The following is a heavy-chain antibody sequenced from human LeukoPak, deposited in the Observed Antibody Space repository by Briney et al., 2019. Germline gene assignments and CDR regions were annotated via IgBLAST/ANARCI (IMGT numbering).Heavy chain of an antibody. Sequence: ASVKVSCKASGYTFTSYYMHWVRRAPGQGLEWMGIINPSGGSTSYSQKFQGRVTMTRDTSTSTVYMELSSLRSEDTAVYYCARGGEDIVVVPAAILDYWGQGTLVTVSS. V-gene: IGHV1-46*01. CDR3: ARGGEDIVVVPAAILDY. J-gene: IGHJ4*02. CDR2: INPSGGST. CDR1: GYTFTSYY. D-gene: IGHD2-2*01.